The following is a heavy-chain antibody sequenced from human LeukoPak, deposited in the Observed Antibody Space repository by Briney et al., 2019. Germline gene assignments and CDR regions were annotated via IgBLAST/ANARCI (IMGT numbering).Heavy chain of an antibody. D-gene: IGHD3-10*01. CDR3: ARGKKGFGGLWAEYYYYYYMDI. Sequence: SETLSLTCTVSNGSIDSNYWTWIRQPPGKGLEWIAYFYHTGSTNYNPSLKSRVTISIDTPKNQFSLNLSSLTPADTAVYYCARGKKGFGGLWAEYYYYYYMDIWGKGTTVTVSS. V-gene: IGHV4-59*01. CDR2: FYHTGST. J-gene: IGHJ6*03. CDR1: NGSIDSNY.